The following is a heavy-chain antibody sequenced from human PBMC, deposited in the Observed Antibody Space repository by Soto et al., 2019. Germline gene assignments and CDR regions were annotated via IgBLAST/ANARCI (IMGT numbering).Heavy chain of an antibody. CDR2: IIPIFGTA. Sequence: SVKVSCKASGGTFSSYTISWVRQAPGQGLEWMGGIIPIFGTANYAQKFQGRVTITADESTSTAYMELSSLRSEDTAVYYCASRNGYCSSTSCFDPYYYYYGMDVWGQGTTVTVSS. CDR1: GGTFSSYT. J-gene: IGHJ6*02. V-gene: IGHV1-69*13. CDR3: ASRNGYCSSTSCFDPYYYYYGMDV. D-gene: IGHD2-2*03.